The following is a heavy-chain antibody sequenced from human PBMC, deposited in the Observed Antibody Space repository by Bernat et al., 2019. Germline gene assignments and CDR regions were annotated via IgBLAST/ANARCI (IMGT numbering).Heavy chain of an antibody. CDR2: ISTTGSGT. J-gene: IGHJ4*02. V-gene: IGHV3-23*01. CDR3: AKTASVLDY. Sequence: EVQLLESGGGLVQPGGSLRLSCAASGFIFSNYAMTWVRQAPGQWLVWVSSISTTGSGTYYTDSVRGRFTIARDNSKNMLYLQMNSLRAEDTAIYYCAKTASVLDYWGQGTLVTVSS. CDR1: GFIFSNYA.